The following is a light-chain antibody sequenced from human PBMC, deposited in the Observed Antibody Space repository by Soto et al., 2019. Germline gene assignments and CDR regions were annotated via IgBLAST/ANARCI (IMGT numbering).Light chain of an antibody. CDR3: QHYDSFWS. J-gene: IGKJ1*01. Sequence: MSQSPSTLSATIGDRVTITCRASQSVDSRLDWYQQKPGKAPKLLVYDASTLETGVPSRFSGSGSGAEFTLTITGLQPEDIATYSCQHYDSFWSFGQGTMV. CDR1: QSVDSR. CDR2: DAS. V-gene: IGKV1-5*01.